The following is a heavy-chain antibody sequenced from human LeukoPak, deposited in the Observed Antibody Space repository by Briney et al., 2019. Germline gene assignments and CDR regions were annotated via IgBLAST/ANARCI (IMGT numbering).Heavy chain of an antibody. CDR1: GGTFSSYA. CDR2: IIPIFGTA. Sequence: SVKVSCKASGGTFSSYAISWVRQAPGQGLEWMGGIIPIFGTANYAQKFQGRVTITADESTSTAYMELSSLRSEDTAVYYCARGIGVTIFGVARPNWFDPWGQGILVTVSS. D-gene: IGHD3-3*01. V-gene: IGHV1-69*13. CDR3: ARGIGVTIFGVARPNWFDP. J-gene: IGHJ5*02.